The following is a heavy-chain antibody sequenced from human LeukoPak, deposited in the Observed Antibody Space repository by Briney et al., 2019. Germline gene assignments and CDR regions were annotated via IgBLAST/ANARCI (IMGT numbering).Heavy chain of an antibody. D-gene: IGHD3-16*01. Sequence: PGGSLRLSCAASGFTFSSYWMTWVRQAPGKGLEWVANIKHNGDELNYVDSVEDRFTISRDNAKNPLYLHMTGLRAEDTAVYYCARELRTFDSWGQGTLVSVSS. CDR1: GFTFSSYW. CDR3: ARELRTFDS. J-gene: IGHJ4*02. V-gene: IGHV3-7*01. CDR2: IKHNGDEL.